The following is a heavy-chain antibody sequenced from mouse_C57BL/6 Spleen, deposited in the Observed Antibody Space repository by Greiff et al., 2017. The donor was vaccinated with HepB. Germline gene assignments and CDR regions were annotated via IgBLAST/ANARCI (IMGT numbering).Heavy chain of an antibody. CDR1: GYTFTSYW. V-gene: IGHV1-53*01. D-gene: IGHD2-1*01. J-gene: IGHJ2*01. Sequence: VKLQQPGTELVKPGASVKLSCKASGYTFTSYWMHWVKQRPGQGLEWIGNINPSNGGTNYNEKFKSKATLTVAKSSSTAYMQLSSLTSEDSAVYYCARMGGNSPYYFDYWGQGTTLTVSS. CDR3: ARMGGNSPYYFDY. CDR2: INPSNGGT.